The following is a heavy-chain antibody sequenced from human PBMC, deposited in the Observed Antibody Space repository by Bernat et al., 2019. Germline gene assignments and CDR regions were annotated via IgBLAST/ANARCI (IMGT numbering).Heavy chain of an antibody. CDR2: IYWDDDK. V-gene: IGHV2-5*02. Sequence: QITLKESGPTLVKPTQTLTLTCTFSGFSLSTSGVGVGWIRQPPGKALEWLALIYWDDDKRYSPSLKSRLTITKDTSKNQVVLTMTNMDPVDTGTYYCAHRVKDNTGWHTFDHWGHGTLVTVSS. D-gene: IGHD6-19*01. J-gene: IGHJ4*01. CDR1: GFSLSTSGVG. CDR3: AHRVKDNTGWHTFDH.